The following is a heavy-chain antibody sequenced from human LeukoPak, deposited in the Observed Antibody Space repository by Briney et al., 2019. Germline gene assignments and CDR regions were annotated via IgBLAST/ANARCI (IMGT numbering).Heavy chain of an antibody. Sequence: PSETLSLACAVYGGSFSGYYWSWIRQPPGKGLEWIGEINHSGSTNYNPSLKSRVTISVDTSKNQFSLKLSSVTAADTAVYYCARGLSVVVADTRRDWFDPWGQGTLVTVSS. CDR2: INHSGST. V-gene: IGHV4-34*01. D-gene: IGHD2-15*01. CDR3: ARGLSVVVADTRRDWFDP. CDR1: GGSFSGYY. J-gene: IGHJ5*02.